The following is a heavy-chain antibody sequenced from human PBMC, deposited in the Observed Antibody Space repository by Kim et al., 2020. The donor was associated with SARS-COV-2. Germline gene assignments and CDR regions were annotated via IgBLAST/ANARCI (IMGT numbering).Heavy chain of an antibody. J-gene: IGHJ3*02. CDR1: GFTFSSYA. CDR2: ISGSGGIT. CDR3: ARGGRSNNAPFDI. Sequence: GGSLRLSCAASGFTFSSYAMSWVRQAPGKGLEWVSLISGSGGITYYPDSVKGRFAISRDNSKNTLYLQMNSLRAEDTAVYYCARGGRSNNAPFDIWGHGTLVTVSS. V-gene: IGHV3-23*01. D-gene: IGHD3-16*01.